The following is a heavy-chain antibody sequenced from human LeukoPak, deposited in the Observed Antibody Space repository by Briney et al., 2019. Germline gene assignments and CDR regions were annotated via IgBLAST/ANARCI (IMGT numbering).Heavy chain of an antibody. J-gene: IGHJ6*02. CDR3: ARDGDDILTGYDYYYYYGMDV. CDR2: IYTSGST. V-gene: IGHV4-4*07. D-gene: IGHD3-9*01. Sequence: SETLSLTCTVSGGSISSYYWSWIRQPAGKGLEWIGRIYTSGSTNYNPSLKSRVTMSVDTPKNQFSLKLSSVTAADTAVYYCARDGDDILTGYDYYYYYGMDVWGQGTTVTVSS. CDR1: GGSISSYY.